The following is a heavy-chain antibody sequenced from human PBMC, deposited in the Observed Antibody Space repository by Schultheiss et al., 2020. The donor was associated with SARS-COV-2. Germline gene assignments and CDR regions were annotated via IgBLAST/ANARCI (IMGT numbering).Heavy chain of an antibody. D-gene: IGHD3-10*01. Sequence: LRLSCTVSGGSISSGGYYWSWIRQHPGKGLEWIGYIYYSGSTYYNPSLKSRVTISVDTSKNQFSLKLSSVTAADTAVYYCARAEKGTGLYYYGSGGSFDPWGQGTLVTVSS. CDR1: GGSISSGGYY. J-gene: IGHJ5*02. CDR3: ARAEKGTGLYYYGSGGSFDP. V-gene: IGHV4-31*03. CDR2: IYYSGST.